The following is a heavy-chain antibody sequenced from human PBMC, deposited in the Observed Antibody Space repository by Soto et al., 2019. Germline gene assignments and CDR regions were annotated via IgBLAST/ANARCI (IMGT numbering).Heavy chain of an antibody. CDR2: IIPIFGTA. CDR1: GCTFSSYA. J-gene: IGHJ4*02. Sequence: SVKVSCKASGCTFSSYAISWVRQAPGQGLEWMGGIIPIFGTANYAQKFQGRVTITADESTSTAYMELSSLRSEDTAVYYCASKGVYYDILTGYSYWGQGTLVTVSS. V-gene: IGHV1-69*13. CDR3: ASKGVYYDILTGYSY. D-gene: IGHD3-9*01.